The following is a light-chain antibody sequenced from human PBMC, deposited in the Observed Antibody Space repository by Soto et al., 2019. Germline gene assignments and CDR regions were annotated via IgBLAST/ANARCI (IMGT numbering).Light chain of an antibody. CDR1: QSISSW. V-gene: IGKV1-5*01. Sequence: DIQMTQSPSTLSASVGDRVPITCRASQSISSWLAWYQQKPGKAPKLLIYDASSLESGVPSRFSDSGYRTQFARQLSNLQPHNFGTYYCQQYNSHSSCSVDPGAKGNIK. CDR3: QQYNSHSSCS. CDR2: DAS. J-gene: IGKJ3*01.